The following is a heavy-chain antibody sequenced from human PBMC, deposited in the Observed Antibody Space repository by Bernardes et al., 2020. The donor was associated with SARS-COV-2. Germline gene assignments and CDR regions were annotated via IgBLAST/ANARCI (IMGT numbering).Heavy chain of an antibody. CDR3: ATHSDSSERGAFDL. CDR2: IYPDDSET. V-gene: IGHV5-51*01. D-gene: IGHD6-6*01. J-gene: IGHJ3*01. Sequence: GESLKISCHDSGYSFTSHWIAWVRQMPGKGLEWMGMIYPDDSETRFSPSFQGRVTISADKSINTAYLQWTSLKASDTAMYYCATHSDSSERGAFDLWGQGALVNLSS. CDR1: GYSFTSHW.